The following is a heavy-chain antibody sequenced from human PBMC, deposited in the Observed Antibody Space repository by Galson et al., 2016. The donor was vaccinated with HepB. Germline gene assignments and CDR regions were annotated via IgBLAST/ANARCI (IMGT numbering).Heavy chain of an antibody. CDR1: GGSISRSSFF. CDR2: IYYSGST. Sequence: SETLSLTCTVSGGSISRSSFFWGWIRQPPGKGLEWIGTIYYSGSTYYNPSLKSRVTISVDTSKNQFSLKLSSVTAADTAVYYCARQYGEYDWFDPWGQGTLVTDSS. J-gene: IGHJ5*02. D-gene: IGHD4-17*01. V-gene: IGHV4-39*01. CDR3: ARQYGEYDWFDP.